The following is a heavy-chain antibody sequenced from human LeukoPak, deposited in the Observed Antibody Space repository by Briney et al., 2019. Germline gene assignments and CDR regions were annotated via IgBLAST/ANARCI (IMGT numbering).Heavy chain of an antibody. V-gene: IGHV4-61*02. D-gene: IGHD1-20*01. CDR2: IYTSGST. CDR1: GGSISSGSYY. CDR3: ARHRGITEPFDY. J-gene: IGHJ4*02. Sequence: PSETLSLTCTVSGGSISSGSYYWSWIRQPAGKGLEWIGRIYTSGSTNYDPSLKSRVTISVDTSKNQFSLKLSSVTAADTAVYYCARHRGITEPFDYWGQGTLVTVSS.